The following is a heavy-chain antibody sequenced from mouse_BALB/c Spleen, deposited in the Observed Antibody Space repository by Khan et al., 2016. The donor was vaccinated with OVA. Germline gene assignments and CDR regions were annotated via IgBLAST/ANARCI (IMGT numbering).Heavy chain of an antibody. CDR3: ARSLTITTVVATDFDY. Sequence: EVKLLESGPGLVKPSQSLSLTCTVTGYSITSDYAWNWIRQFPGNKLEWMCYISYSGRSSNNPSPKSRISITRVTSKNQFFLQLNSVTNEDTATYYAARSLTITTVVATDFDYWGQGTTLTVSS. D-gene: IGHD1-1*01. V-gene: IGHV3-2*02. CDR2: ISYSGRS. J-gene: IGHJ2*01. CDR1: GYSITSDYA.